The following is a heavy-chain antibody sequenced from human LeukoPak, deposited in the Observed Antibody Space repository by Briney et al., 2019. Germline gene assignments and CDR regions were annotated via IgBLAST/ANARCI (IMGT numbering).Heavy chain of an antibody. Sequence: SETLSLTCAVSRGSINSSTWWSWVRQPPGKGREWIGAIYPSGSTNYNPSLKSRVTISVDTPKNQFSLKLSSVTAADTAVYYCARDKADCSDDRCYSKRNDYWGQGTLVSVSS. CDR1: RGSINSSTW. D-gene: IGHD2-15*01. CDR3: ARDKADCSDDRCYSKRNDY. CDR2: IYPSGST. V-gene: IGHV4-4*02. J-gene: IGHJ4*02.